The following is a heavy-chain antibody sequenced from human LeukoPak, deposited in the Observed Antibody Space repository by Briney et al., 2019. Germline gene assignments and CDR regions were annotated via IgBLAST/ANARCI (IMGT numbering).Heavy chain of an antibody. Sequence: ASVKVSFKASGYTFTAYYMHWVRQAPGQGREGMGGINTKSGGTNYVQKFQGRVTITRDRAINKDYMEVSRQRDDEAAVYELGRDYYGSSGFGAFDICGQGTMVTVSS. V-gene: IGHV1-2*02. CDR2: INTKSGGT. CDR3: GRDYYGSSGFGAFDI. J-gene: IGHJ3*02. CDR1: GYTFTAYY. D-gene: IGHD3-22*01.